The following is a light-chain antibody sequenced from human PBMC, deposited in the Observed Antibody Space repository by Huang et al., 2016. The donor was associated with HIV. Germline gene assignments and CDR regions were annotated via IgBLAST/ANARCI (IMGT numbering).Light chain of an antibody. CDR2: GTS. Sequence: EIVLTQSPGTLSLSPGERATLSCRASPSVSSTYLAWYHQKPGQAPRRLIYGTSARAAGIPHRFSGSGSGTDFTLTISRLEPEDFAVYYCQQYGTSPRTFGQGTRLEIK. V-gene: IGKV3-20*01. J-gene: IGKJ5*01. CDR1: PSVSSTY. CDR3: QQYGTSPRT.